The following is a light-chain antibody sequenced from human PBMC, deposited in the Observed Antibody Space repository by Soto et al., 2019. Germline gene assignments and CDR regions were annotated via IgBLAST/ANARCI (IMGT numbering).Light chain of an antibody. J-gene: IGLJ3*02. CDR1: SSDVGGYTY. CDR3: SSYTSSKTRV. Sequence: QSALTQPASVSGSPGQSITISCTGTSSDVGGYTYVSWYQQHPGKAPKLMIYQVSNRPPGISNRFSGSKSGNTASLTISGLQTEDEADYYCSSYTSSKTRVFGGRTKLTLL. CDR2: QVS. V-gene: IGLV2-14*01.